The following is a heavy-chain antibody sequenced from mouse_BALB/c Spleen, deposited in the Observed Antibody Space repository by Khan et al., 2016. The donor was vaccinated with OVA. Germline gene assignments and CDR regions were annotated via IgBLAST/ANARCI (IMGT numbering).Heavy chain of an antibody. CDR2: IWSDGIT. J-gene: IGHJ4*01. V-gene: IGHV2-6*02. CDR1: GFSLTSYG. CDR3: DKSDFYAFDY. Sequence: VELVESGPGLVAPSQSLSITCTVSGFSLTSYGVHWVRQPPGKGLEWLVVIWSDGITTYNSTLKSRLTISNDNSKSQVFLIMNSPQTDDTAMYYCDKSDFYAFDYWGQGTSVTVSS.